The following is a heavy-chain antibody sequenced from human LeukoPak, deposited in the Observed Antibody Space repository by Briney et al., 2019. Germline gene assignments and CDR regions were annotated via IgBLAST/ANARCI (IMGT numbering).Heavy chain of an antibody. CDR2: MYTYNGNN. Sequence: ASVKVSFKPSGSRFTNYGLTWVRQATGQGLEGVGWMYTYNGNNNYAQNLPGRLTLPTQTSSGTDYMASKNLRSEDTNVYYCARDLAFYYYDGGGSGWFDPWGQGTLVTVSS. J-gene: IGHJ5*02. CDR3: ARDLAFYYYDGGGSGWFDP. V-gene: IGHV1-18*01. D-gene: IGHD3-22*01. CDR1: GSRFTNYG.